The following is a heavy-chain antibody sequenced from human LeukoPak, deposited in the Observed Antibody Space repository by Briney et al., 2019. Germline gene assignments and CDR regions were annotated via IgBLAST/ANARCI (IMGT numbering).Heavy chain of an antibody. Sequence: GGSLRLSCAAPGFTFDDYGMSWVRQAPGKGLGWVAGINWNGGSTGYADSVKGRFTISRDNAKNTLYLQMNSRRAEDTAVYDCARDSDYFDWFPDYWGQGTLVTVSS. J-gene: IGHJ4*02. V-gene: IGHV3-20*01. CDR2: INWNGGST. CDR1: GFTFDDYG. D-gene: IGHD3-9*01. CDR3: ARDSDYFDWFPDY.